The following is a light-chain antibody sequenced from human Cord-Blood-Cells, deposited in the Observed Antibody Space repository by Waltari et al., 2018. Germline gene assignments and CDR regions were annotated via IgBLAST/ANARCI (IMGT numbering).Light chain of an antibody. CDR1: SSDVGGYNY. V-gene: IGLV2-14*01. CDR3: SSYTSSSTLYV. CDR2: EVS. J-gene: IGLJ1*01. Sequence: QSALPQPASGSGSPGQSITISCTGTSSDVGGYNYVSWYQQHPGKAPKLMIYEVSNRPSGVSNRFSGSKSGNTASLTISGLQAEDEADYYCSSYTSSSTLYVFGTGTKVTVL.